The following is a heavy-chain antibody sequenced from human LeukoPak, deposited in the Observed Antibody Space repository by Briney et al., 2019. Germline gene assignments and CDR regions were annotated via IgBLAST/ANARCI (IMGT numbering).Heavy chain of an antibody. CDR3: AREISYGDYPSGDAFDN. V-gene: IGHV3-7*01. J-gene: IGHJ3*02. D-gene: IGHD4-17*01. Sequence: GGSLRLSCAASGFPFAPFWMTWVRQAPGKGPEFVATMNRDGSEVAYGNSVRGRFTISRDNAKNSLYLQMNSLRAEDTAVYFCAREISYGDYPSGDAFDNWGQGTMVTVSS. CDR1: GFPFAPFW. CDR2: MNRDGSEV.